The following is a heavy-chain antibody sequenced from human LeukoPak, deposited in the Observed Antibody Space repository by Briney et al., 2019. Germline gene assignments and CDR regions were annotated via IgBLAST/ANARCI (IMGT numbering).Heavy chain of an antibody. D-gene: IGHD3-3*01. V-gene: IGHV3-30*02. CDR1: GFTFSSYA. Sequence: PGGSLRLSCAASGFTFSSYAMSWVRQSPGKGLEWVAFIRYGGNNEYYADSVKGRFTISRDNSKNTLYLQMNSLRPEDTAVYYCAKDRPPHYDDWGVVGPWGQGTLVIVSS. J-gene: IGHJ5*02. CDR3: AKDRPPHYDDWGVVGP. CDR2: IRYGGNNE.